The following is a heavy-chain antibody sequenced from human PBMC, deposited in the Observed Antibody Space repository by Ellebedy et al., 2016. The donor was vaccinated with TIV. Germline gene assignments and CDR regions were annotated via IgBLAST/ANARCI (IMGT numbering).Heavy chain of an antibody. V-gene: IGHV5-51*01. J-gene: IGHJ3*01. CDR1: GYRFSDYW. Sequence: GESLKISCKGSGYRFSDYWIGWVRQLHGKGLEWMGKIFPRDSETIYSPSFQGQVTISADQSVTTAHLQWNSLRASDTAMYYCAAKNVHNSGLLGDAFDVWGQGTFVTVSS. CDR2: IFPRDSET. CDR3: AAKNVHNSGLLGDAFDV. D-gene: IGHD6-19*01.